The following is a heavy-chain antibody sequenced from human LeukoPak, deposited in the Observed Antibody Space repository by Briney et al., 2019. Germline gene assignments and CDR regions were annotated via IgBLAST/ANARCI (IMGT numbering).Heavy chain of an antibody. J-gene: IGHJ4*02. CDR3: AKDSVVRGVMGPLDY. CDR1: GFTFSSYG. CDR2: ISYDGSNK. V-gene: IGHV3-30*18. D-gene: IGHD3-10*01. Sequence: PGGSLRLSCAASGFTFSSYGMHWVRQAPGKGLEWVAVISYDGSNKYYADSVKGRFTISRDNSKNTLYLQMNSLRAEDTAVYYCAKDSVVRGVMGPLDYWGQGTLVTVSS.